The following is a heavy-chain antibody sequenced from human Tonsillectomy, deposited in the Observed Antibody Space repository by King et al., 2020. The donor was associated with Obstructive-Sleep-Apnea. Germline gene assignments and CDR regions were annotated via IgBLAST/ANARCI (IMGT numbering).Heavy chain of an antibody. CDR2: VSWNSNNI. V-gene: IGHV3-9*01. D-gene: IGHD6-19*01. CDR1: GFTFDDYA. J-gene: IGHJ4*02. Sequence: DVQLVESGGGLVQPGRSLRLSCAASGFTFDDYAMHWVRQAPGKGLEWVSGVSWNSNNIGYADSVKGRFTISRDNAKNSLYLLMNSLRAEDTALYYCVKDTNSGWYVDYFDYWGQGTLVTVSS. CDR3: VKDTNSGWYVDYFDY.